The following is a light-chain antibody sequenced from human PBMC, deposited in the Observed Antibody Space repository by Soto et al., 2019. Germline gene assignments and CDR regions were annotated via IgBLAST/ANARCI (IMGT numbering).Light chain of an antibody. CDR3: QQYNTYSSLT. V-gene: IGKV1-5*01. CDR2: DAS. Sequence: DIHMTQSPSSLSASVGDRVTVTCQASEDISKCLNWYQQKLGRAPRLLIYDASSLESGVPSRFSGSGYGTEFTLTISSLQPDDFATYYCQQYNTYSSLTFGGGTKVDIK. J-gene: IGKJ4*01. CDR1: EDISKC.